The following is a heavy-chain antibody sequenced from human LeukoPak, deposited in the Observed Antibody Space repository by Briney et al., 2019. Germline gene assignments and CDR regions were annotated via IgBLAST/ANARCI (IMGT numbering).Heavy chain of an antibody. D-gene: IGHD4-23*01. CDR3: AREPYGGKWWIGY. CDR2: ISSSSSYI. J-gene: IGHJ4*02. V-gene: IGHV3-21*01. Sequence: GGSLRLSCAASGFTFSSYSMNWVRQAPGQGLEWVSSISSSSSYIYYADSVKGRFTISRDNAKNSLYLQMNSLRAEDTAVYYCAREPYGGKWWIGYWGQGTLVTVSS. CDR1: GFTFSSYS.